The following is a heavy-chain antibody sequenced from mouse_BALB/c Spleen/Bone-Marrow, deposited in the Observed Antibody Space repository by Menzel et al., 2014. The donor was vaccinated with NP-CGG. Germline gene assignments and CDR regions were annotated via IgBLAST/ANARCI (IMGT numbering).Heavy chain of an antibody. CDR2: INPTTDYT. J-gene: IGHJ2*01. CDR3: ARDVDY. CDR1: GYTFSTYW. Sequence: QVQLQQPGPELAKPGASVKMSCKASGYTFSTYWMHWVKQRPGQGLEWIGYINPTTDYTEYNQKFKDKATLTADGSSSTAYMQLSSLTSEDSAVYYCARDVDYWGQGTTLTVSS. V-gene: IGHV1-7*01.